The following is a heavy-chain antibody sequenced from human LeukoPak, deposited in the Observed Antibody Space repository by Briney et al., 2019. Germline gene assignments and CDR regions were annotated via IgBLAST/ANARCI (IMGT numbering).Heavy chain of an antibody. D-gene: IGHD3-16*01. CDR2: ISGSTGST. CDR1: GFTFSTYA. Sequence: GGSLRLSCAASGFTFSTYAMSWVRQAPGKGLEWVSGISGSTGSTYYADSVKGRFTISRDNSKNTLYLQMNSLRAEDTAVYYCAKDSGEYSLFPSSFDYWGQGTLVTVSS. J-gene: IGHJ4*02. CDR3: AKDSGEYSLFPSSFDY. V-gene: IGHV3-23*01.